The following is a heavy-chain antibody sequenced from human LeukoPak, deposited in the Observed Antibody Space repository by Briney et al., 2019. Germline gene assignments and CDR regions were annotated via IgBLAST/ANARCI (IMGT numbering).Heavy chain of an antibody. CDR3: RSEYTYGRIDY. CDR2: TYYRSKWYN. J-gene: IGHJ4*02. CDR1: GDSVSSNSAA. V-gene: IGHV6-1*01. D-gene: IGHD5-18*01. Sequence: SQTLSLTCAISGDSVSSNSAAWNWFRQSPSRGLEWLGRTYYRSKWYNDYVLSVKSRITILPDTSKNQFSLQLTSVTPEDTVVYYCRSEYTYGRIDYWGQGTLVTVSS.